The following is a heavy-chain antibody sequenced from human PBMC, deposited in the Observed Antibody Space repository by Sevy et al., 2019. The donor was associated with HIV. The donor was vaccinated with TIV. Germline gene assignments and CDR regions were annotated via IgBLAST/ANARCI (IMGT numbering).Heavy chain of an antibody. Sequence: GGSLRLSCAASGFPFNDAWMSWVRQAPGKGLEWVGRIKSKTDGETADYAAPVKGRFTISRDDSKHTLYLQMNSLKIEDTAVYYGTTTAGDPRTYWYFDLWGRGTLVTVSS. V-gene: IGHV3-15*01. CDR2: IKSKTDGETA. J-gene: IGHJ2*01. CDR3: TTTAGDPRTYWYFDL. CDR1: GFPFNDAW. D-gene: IGHD6-19*01.